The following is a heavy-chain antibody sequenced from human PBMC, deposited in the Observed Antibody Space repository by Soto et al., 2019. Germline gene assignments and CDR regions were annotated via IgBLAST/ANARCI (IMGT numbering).Heavy chain of an antibody. D-gene: IGHD6-13*01. V-gene: IGHV1-69*13. CDR2: IIPIFGTA. J-gene: IGHJ3*02. CDR1: GGTFSSYA. Sequence: ASVKVSCKASGGTFSSYAIRWVRQAPGQGLEWMGGIIPIFGTANYAQKFQGRVTITADESTSTAYMELSSLRSEDTAVYYCASSKNSSSWRAFDIWGQGTMVTVSS. CDR3: ASSKNSSSWRAFDI.